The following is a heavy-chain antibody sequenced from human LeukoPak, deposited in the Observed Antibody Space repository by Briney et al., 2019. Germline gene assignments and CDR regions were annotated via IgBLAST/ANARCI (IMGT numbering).Heavy chain of an antibody. Sequence: GGSLRLSCTTSGFTFRGYGMSWFRQAPGRGLEWVSFIRRKTYSGATDYAESVRGRFVISRDDSESIAYLQMNSLKTEDTGVYYCTRNPHPFCSGVHCPSDSWGQGTLVTVSP. D-gene: IGHD2-15*01. CDR1: GFTFRGYG. CDR2: IRRKTYSGAT. J-gene: IGHJ4*02. CDR3: TRNPHPFCSGVHCPSDS. V-gene: IGHV3-49*03.